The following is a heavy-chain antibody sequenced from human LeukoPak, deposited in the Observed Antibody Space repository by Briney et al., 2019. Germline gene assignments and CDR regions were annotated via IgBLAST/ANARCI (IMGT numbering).Heavy chain of an antibody. CDR2: IIPIFGIA. CDR3: ARGYDYGGTSPFDP. Sequence: SVKVSCKASGGTFTSYAISWVRQAPGQGLGWMGRIIPIFGIANYAQKFQGRVTITADKSTSTAYMELSSLRSEDTAVYYCARGYDYGGTSPFDPWGQGTLVTVSS. J-gene: IGHJ5*02. CDR1: GGTFTSYA. D-gene: IGHD4-23*01. V-gene: IGHV1-69*04.